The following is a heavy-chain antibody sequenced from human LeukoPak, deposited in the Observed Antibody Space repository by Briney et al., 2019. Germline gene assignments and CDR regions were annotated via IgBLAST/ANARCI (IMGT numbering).Heavy chain of an antibody. CDR3: ARQLGDRLLFDH. J-gene: IGHJ4*02. CDR2: IYYSGST. Sequence: PSETLSLTCTVSGGSFSSYFWSWIRQPPGKGLEWIGYIYYSGSTHYNSSLKSRVTISLDTSRNQFSLKLSSVTAADTAVYYCARQLGDRLLFDHWGQGTLVTVSS. V-gene: IGHV4-59*01. D-gene: IGHD2-21*01. CDR1: GGSFSSYF.